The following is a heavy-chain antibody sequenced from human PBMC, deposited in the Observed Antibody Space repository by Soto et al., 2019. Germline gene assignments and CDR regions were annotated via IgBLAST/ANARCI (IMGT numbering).Heavy chain of an antibody. V-gene: IGHV3-23*01. J-gene: IGHJ4*02. Sequence: EVQPLESGGGLVQPGESLRLSCAASGFSFSLYAMTWVRQAPGKGLEWVSTISGTGSTYYADSVKGRFTISRDNSKATVYLQMNNLRAEDTAVYYCAKRDGAAAAGIDYWGQGNLVTVSS. D-gene: IGHD6-13*01. CDR2: ISGTGST. CDR1: GFSFSLYA. CDR3: AKRDGAAAAGIDY.